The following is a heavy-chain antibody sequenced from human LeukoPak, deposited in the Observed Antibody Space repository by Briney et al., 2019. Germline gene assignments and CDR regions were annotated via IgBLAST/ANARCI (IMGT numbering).Heavy chain of an antibody. CDR1: GFTFSSYG. J-gene: IGHJ6*02. D-gene: IGHD3-10*01. CDR3: AKVVVRGVNYYYYGMDV. CDR2: ISYDGSNK. V-gene: IGHV3-30*18. Sequence: GRSPRLSCAASGFTFSSYGMHWVRQAPGKGLEWVAVISYDGSNKYYADSVKGRFTISRDNSKNTLYLQMNSLRAEDTAVYYCAKVVVRGVNYYYYGMDVWGQGTTVTVSS.